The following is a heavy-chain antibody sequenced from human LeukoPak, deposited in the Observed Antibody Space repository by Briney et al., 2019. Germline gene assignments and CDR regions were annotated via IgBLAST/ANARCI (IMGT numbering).Heavy chain of an antibody. J-gene: IGHJ4*02. V-gene: IGHV4-34*01. Sequence: KPSETLSLTCAVYGGSFSGYYWSWIRQPPGKGLEWIGEINHSGSTNYNPSLKSRVTISVDTSKNQFSLKLSSVTAADTAVYYCARRRRPVPAAVDYWGQGTLVTVSS. CDR1: GGSFSGYY. D-gene: IGHD2-2*01. CDR3: ARRRRPVPAAVDY. CDR2: INHSGST.